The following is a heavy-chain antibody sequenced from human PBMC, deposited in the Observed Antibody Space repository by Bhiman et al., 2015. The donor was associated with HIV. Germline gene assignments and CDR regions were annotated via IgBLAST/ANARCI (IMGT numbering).Heavy chain of an antibody. CDR1: GFTFDNFA. D-gene: IGHD4-23*01. CDR2: ISWNGDRK. J-gene: IGHJ4*01. V-gene: IGHV3-9*01. CDR3: VKASHDFGGHFES. Sequence: VQLVESGGGSVQPGRSLRLGCEASGFTFDNFAMHWVRQAPGKGLEWVSSISWNGDRKGYGDSVKGRFTISRDDAKKSLFLQMNSLRPEDTALYYCVKASHDFGGHFESWGHGTMVTVSS.